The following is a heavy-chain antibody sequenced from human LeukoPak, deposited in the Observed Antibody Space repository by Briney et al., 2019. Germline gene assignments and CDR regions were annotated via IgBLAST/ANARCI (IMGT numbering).Heavy chain of an antibody. CDR2: IGGGGSTA. V-gene: IGHV3-23*01. D-gene: IGHD3-10*01. CDR1: GLTFGNYG. Sequence: PGGSLRLSCVASGLTFGNYGTNWVRQAPGKGLEWVSSIGGGGSTAYYADSARGRFTITTDNSKNSMYLQMSSLRAEDTAIYYCAEVESSYCRIWGQGTLVTVSS. CDR3: AEVESSYCRI. J-gene: IGHJ4*02.